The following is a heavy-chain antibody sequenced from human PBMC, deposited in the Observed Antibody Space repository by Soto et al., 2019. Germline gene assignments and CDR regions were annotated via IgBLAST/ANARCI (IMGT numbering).Heavy chain of an antibody. CDR3: ATVYCSGGSCYGRDY. V-gene: IGHV3-21*01. CDR2: ISSSSSYI. CDR1: GFTFSSYS. Sequence: EVQLVESGGGLVKPGGSLRLSCAASGFTFSSYSMNWVRQAPGKGLEWVSSISSSSSYIYYADSVKGRFTISRDNAKNSLYLQMNSLRAEDTAVYYCATVYCSGGSCYGRDYWGQGTLVTVSS. D-gene: IGHD2-15*01. J-gene: IGHJ4*02.